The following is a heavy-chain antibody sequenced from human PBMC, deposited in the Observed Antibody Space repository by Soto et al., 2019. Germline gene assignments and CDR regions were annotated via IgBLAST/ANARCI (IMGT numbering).Heavy chain of an antibody. J-gene: IGHJ6*02. V-gene: IGHV1-69*13. D-gene: IGHD6-13*01. CDR3: ARDRIAAAENYYYHYGMDV. CDR2: IIPIFGTA. CDR1: GGSFSSYA. Sequence: SVKVSCKAAGGSFSSYAISWVRQAPGQGLEWMGGIIPIFGTANYAQKFQGRVTITADESTSTAYMELSSLRSEDTAVYYCARDRIAAAENYYYHYGMDVSGQGTTVTVSS.